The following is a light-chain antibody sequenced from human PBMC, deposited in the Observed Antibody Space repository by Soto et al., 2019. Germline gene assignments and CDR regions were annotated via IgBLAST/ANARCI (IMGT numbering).Light chain of an antibody. CDR1: QGIRTA. J-gene: IGKJ4*01. Sequence: AIQLTQSPSSLSAYVTDRVTITCRASQGIRTALAWYQQKPGKSPKLLIYAASILENGVPSRFSGSGSGTQFTLTISSLQSEDSATYYCLQCNSSLLIFGGGTNVEIK. CDR3: LQCNSSLLI. V-gene: IGKV1-13*02. CDR2: AAS.